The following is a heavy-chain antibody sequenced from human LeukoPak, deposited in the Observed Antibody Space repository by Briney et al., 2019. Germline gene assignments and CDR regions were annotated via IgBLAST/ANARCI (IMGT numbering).Heavy chain of an antibody. J-gene: IGHJ3*02. CDR1: GFTFSSYS. CDR3: ASTMVRGKGDAFDI. Sequence: PGGSLRLSCAASGFTFSSYSMNWVRQAPGKGLEWVSSISSSSSYIYYADSVKGRFTISRDNAKNSLYLQMNSLRAEDTAVYYCASTMVRGKGDAFDIWGQGTMVTVSS. D-gene: IGHD3-10*01. V-gene: IGHV3-21*01. CDR2: ISSSSSYI.